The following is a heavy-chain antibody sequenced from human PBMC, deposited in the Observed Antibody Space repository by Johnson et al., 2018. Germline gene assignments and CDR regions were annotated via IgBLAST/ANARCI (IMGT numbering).Heavy chain of an antibody. V-gene: IGHV3-30*18. CDR3: AQDPVWVAVVPTAEYFQH. D-gene: IGHD2-2*01. CDR2: ISYDGSNT. CDR1: GFTFRNYG. J-gene: IGHJ1*01. Sequence: QVQLVQSGGGVVQPGRSLRLSFAASGFTFRNYGMHWVRQAPGKGLEWVALISYDGSNTDYTDSVNGRFTISRDNSENTLYLQMNTLRPDDTGVYYCAQDPVWVAVVPTAEYFQHWGQGTLVTVSS.